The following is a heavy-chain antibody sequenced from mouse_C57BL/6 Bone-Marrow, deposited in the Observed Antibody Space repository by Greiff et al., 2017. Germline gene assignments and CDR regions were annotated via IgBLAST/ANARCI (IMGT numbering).Heavy chain of an antibody. V-gene: IGHV1-18*01. CDR2: INPNNGGS. Sequence: EVQLQQSGPELVKPGASVKIPCTASGYTFTDYNMDWVKQSHGKSLEWIGDINPNNGGSIYNQKFKGKATLTVDKSSSTAYMELRSLTSEDTAVYYCARCDYGSPYAMDYWGQGTSVTVSS. D-gene: IGHD1-1*01. CDR3: ARCDYGSPYAMDY. J-gene: IGHJ4*01. CDR1: GYTFTDYN.